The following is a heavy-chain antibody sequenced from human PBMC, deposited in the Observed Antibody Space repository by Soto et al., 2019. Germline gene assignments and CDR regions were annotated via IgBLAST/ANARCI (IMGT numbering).Heavy chain of an antibody. Sequence: EVQLVESGGGLLQPGGSLTLSCTASGFTFSNYWMHWVRQAPGKGLVWVSRTKSDGSGTSYTDSVKGRFTISRDNAYNTLYLQMSNLRAEDTAVYDCARGGFDYGQGRMDVWGQGTTVIVSS. D-gene: IGHD3-10*01. V-gene: IGHV3-74*01. J-gene: IGHJ6*02. CDR3: ARGGFDYGQGRMDV. CDR2: TKSDGSGT. CDR1: GFTFSNYW.